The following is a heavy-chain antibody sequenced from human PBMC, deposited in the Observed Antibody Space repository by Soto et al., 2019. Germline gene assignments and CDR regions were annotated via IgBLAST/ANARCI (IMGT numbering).Heavy chain of an antibody. CDR3: ARDKGINCTNGVCYRHDAFDI. CDR1: GFTFSSYA. V-gene: IGHV3-30-3*01. CDR2: IPYDGSNK. Sequence: PGGSLRLSCAASGFTFSSYAMHWVRQAPGKGLEWVAVIPYDGSNKYYADSVKGRFTISRDNSKNTLYLQMNSLRAEDTAVYYCARDKGINCTNGVCYRHDAFDIWGQGTMVTVSS. D-gene: IGHD2-8*01. J-gene: IGHJ3*02.